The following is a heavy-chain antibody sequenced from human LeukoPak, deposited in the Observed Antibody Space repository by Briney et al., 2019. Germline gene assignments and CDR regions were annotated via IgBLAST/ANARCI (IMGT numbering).Heavy chain of an antibody. Sequence: GGSLRLSCAASGFTFSSYEMNWVRQAPGKGLEWVSYISSSGSTIYYADSVKGRFTISRDNAKNSLYLQMNSLRAEDTAVYYCARGLHRGWASDDYWGQGTLVTVSS. V-gene: IGHV3-48*03. CDR2: ISSSGSTI. CDR1: GFTFSSYE. J-gene: IGHJ4*02. CDR3: ARGLHRGWASDDY. D-gene: IGHD6-19*01.